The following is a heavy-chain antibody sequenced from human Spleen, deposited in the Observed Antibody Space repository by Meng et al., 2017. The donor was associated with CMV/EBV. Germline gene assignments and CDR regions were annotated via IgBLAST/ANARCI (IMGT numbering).Heavy chain of an antibody. CDR3: ARVRTHYYNGSGYYYFDN. Sequence: GESLKISCAASGFTFSTHSMNWVRQAPGKGLEWVSGIIWNGGNTGYIDSVKGRFTISRDNAKNSLFLQMNSLRAEDTALYYCARVRTHYYNGSGYYYFDNWGQEVLVTVSS. D-gene: IGHD3-22*01. J-gene: IGHJ4*02. CDR2: IIWNGGNT. V-gene: IGHV3-20*04. CDR1: GFTFSTHS.